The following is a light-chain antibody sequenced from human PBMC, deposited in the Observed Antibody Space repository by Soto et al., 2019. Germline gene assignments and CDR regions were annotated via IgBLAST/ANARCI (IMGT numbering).Light chain of an antibody. CDR1: QSRGSNF. CDR2: ASS. Sequence: EIVFTQSPGTLSLSPGERATLSCKTSQSRGSNFLAWYQHKPGQAPRLLIYASSNRATGIPDRFSGSASGKVFTLTINRLEPEDFAVDDCQLYGISPHFGQGTRLEIK. V-gene: IGKV3-20*01. CDR3: QLYGISPH. J-gene: IGKJ5*01.